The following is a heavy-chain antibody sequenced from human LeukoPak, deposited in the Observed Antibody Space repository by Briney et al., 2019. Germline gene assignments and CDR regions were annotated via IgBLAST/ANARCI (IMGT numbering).Heavy chain of an antibody. V-gene: IGHV4-4*07. CDR3: ARGGSPRVDY. Sequence: PSETLSLTCTVSGGSISSYYWSWIRQPAGKGLEWIGRIYNSGSTTYNPSLKSRVTISVDTSKNQFSLKLSSVTAADTAVYYCARGGSPRVDYWGQGTLVTVSS. CDR2: IYNSGST. J-gene: IGHJ4*02. CDR1: GGSISSYY.